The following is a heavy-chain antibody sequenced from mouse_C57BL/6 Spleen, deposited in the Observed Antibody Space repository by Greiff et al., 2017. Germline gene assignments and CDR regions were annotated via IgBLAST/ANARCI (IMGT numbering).Heavy chain of an antibody. Sequence: QVQLQQPGAELVKPGASVKLSCKASGYTFTSYWMHWVKQRPGQGLEWIGMIHPNSGSTNYNEKFKSKATLTVDKSSSTAYMQLSSLTSEDSAVYYCARDDCYYKENAMDYWGQGTSVTVSS. CDR1: GYTFTSYW. V-gene: IGHV1-64*01. CDR2: IHPNSGST. CDR3: ARDDCYYKENAMDY. D-gene: IGHD2-3*01. J-gene: IGHJ4*01.